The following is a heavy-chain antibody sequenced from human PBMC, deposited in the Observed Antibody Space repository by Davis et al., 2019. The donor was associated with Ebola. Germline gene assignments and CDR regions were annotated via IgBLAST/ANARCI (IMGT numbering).Heavy chain of an antibody. CDR2: ISPNSGGT. CDR3: AMYTGSFQFNY. V-gene: IGHV1-2*02. CDR1: GGTFNTYA. Sequence: ASVKVSCKASGGTFNTYAINWVRQAPGQGLEWMGWISPNSGGTDYAPKFQGRVTMTTDTSSNTAYMELTRLRSDDTAMYYCAMYTGSFQFNYWGQGSLVTVSS. J-gene: IGHJ4*02. D-gene: IGHD1-26*01.